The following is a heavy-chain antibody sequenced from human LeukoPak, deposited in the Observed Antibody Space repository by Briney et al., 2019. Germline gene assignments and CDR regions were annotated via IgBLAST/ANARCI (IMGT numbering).Heavy chain of an antibody. CDR1: GGSISSSSYY. J-gene: IGHJ4*02. V-gene: IGHV4-39*07. CDR3: ARGRNEDIVVVVAARHYFDY. CDR2: IYYSGST. D-gene: IGHD2-15*01. Sequence: SETLSLTCTVSGGSISSSSYYWGWIRQPPGKGLEWIGSIYYSGSTYYNPSLKSRVTISVDTSKNQFSLKLSSVTAADTAVYYCARGRNEDIVVVVAARHYFDYWGQGTLVTVSS.